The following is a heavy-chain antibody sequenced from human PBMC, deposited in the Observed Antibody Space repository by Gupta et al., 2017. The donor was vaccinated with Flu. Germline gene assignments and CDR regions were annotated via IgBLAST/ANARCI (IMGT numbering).Heavy chain of an antibody. CDR2: INHSGST. CDR3: ARGRPYGRWFDP. CDR1: GGSFSGYY. V-gene: IGHV4-34*01. D-gene: IGHD4-17*01. Sequence: QVQLQQWGAGLLKPSETLSLTCAVYGGSFSGYYWSWIRQPPGKGLEWIGEINHSGSTNYNPSLKSRVTISVDTSKNQFSLKLSSVTAADTAVYYCARGRPYGRWFDPWGQGTLVTVSS. J-gene: IGHJ5*02.